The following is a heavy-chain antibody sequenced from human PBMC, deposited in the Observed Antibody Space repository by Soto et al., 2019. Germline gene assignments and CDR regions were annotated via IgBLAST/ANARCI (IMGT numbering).Heavy chain of an antibody. CDR2: MYWDDDK. V-gene: IGHV2-5*02. CDR1: GFSLSTSGVG. D-gene: IGHD2-15*01. Sequence: QITLKESGPTLVKPTQTLPLTCTFSGFSLSTSGVGVAWISHPPGKALEWLALMYWDDDKRYRPSLDSRLTITKDTSKNQVLPKMTRIDSVDPAANYCAYLPCRGVSFDCLSVSGMDGCGQGTTVNVSP. CDR3: AYLPCRGVSFDCLSVSGMDG. J-gene: IGHJ6*01.